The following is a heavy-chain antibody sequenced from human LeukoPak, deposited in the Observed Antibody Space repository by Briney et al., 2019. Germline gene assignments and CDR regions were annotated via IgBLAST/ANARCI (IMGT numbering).Heavy chain of an antibody. CDR1: GYRFTSYW. V-gene: IGHV5-51*01. J-gene: IGHJ4*02. CDR2: IYPGDSDT. CDR3: ARRDGQWLVRGTYYFDY. Sequence: GESLQISCKGSGYRFTSYWIGWVRQMPGKGLEWMGIIYPGDSDTRYSPSFQGQVTISADKSISTAYLQWSSLKASDTAMYYCARRDGQWLVRGTYYFDYWGQGTLVTVSS. D-gene: IGHD6-19*01.